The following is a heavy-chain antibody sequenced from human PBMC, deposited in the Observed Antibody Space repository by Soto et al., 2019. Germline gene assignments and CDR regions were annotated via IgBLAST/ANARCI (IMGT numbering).Heavy chain of an antibody. Sequence: ASVKVSCKASGYTFTSYGISWVRQAPGQGLEWMGWISAYNGNTNYAQKLQGRVTMTTDTSTSTAYMELRSLRSDDTAVYYCARGMYYYDSSGYSGTLAYWGQGTLVTVSS. D-gene: IGHD3-22*01. CDR3: ARGMYYYDSSGYSGTLAY. J-gene: IGHJ4*02. CDR1: GYTFTSYG. CDR2: ISAYNGNT. V-gene: IGHV1-18*01.